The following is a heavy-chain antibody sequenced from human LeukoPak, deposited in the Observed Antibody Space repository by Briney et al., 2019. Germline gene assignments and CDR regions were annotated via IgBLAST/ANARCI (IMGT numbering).Heavy chain of an antibody. CDR3: TRLGQYCGSDCYPPSFDY. CDR1: GGSISGGGYY. V-gene: IGHV4-39*01. CDR2: VFYSGKT. Sequence: SETLSLTCTVSGGSISGGGYYWGWIRQPPGKGLEWIGSVFYSGKTYYNPSLKSRVTISVDTSKNQFSLKMNSVTAADTAVFYCTRLGQYCGSDCYPPSFDYWGQGTQVTVSS. D-gene: IGHD2-21*02. J-gene: IGHJ4*02.